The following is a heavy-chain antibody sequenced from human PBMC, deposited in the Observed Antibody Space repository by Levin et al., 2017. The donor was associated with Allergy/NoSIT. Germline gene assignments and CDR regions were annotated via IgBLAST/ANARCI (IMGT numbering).Heavy chain of an antibody. CDR1: GYTFISYS. Sequence: ASVKVSCKASGYTFISYSMNWVRQAPGQGLEWMGIINPSGGGTNSAQKFQDRVTMTRDTSTSTVYMELSSLRSEDTAVYYCARGNTMPHDYGILDSWGQGTLVTVSS. V-gene: IGHV1-46*01. CDR3: ARGNTMPHDYGILDS. CDR2: INPSGGGT. D-gene: IGHD4-17*01. J-gene: IGHJ4*02.